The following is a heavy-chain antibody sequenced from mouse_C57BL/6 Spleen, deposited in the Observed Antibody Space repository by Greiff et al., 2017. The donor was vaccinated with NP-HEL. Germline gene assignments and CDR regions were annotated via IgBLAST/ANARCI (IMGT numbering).Heavy chain of an antibody. J-gene: IGHJ4*01. CDR2: ISSGGSYT. Sequence: EVQGVESGGDLVKPGGSLKLSCAASGFTFSSYGMSWVRQTPDKRLEWVATISSGGSYTYYPDSVKGRFTISRDNAKNTLYLQMSSLKSEDTAMYYCARDYGYERGAMDYWGQGTSVTVSS. D-gene: IGHD2-2*01. CDR3: ARDYGYERGAMDY. CDR1: GFTFSSYG. V-gene: IGHV5-6*01.